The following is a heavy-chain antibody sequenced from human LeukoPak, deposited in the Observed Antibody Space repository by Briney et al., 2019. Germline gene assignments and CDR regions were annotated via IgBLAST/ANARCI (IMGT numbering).Heavy chain of an antibody. D-gene: IGHD1-1*01. V-gene: IGHV3-30*02. CDR1: GFTFSSYG. CDR2: IRHDGSNK. J-gene: IGHJ4*02. CDR3: ARDSCTTWGCYYFDY. Sequence: QPGGTLRLSCAASGFTFSSYGMSWVRQAPGKGLEWVAFIRHDGSNKYYADSVKGRFTISRDNSKNTLYLQMNSLRAEDTAVYYCARDSCTTWGCYYFDYWGQGTLVTVSS.